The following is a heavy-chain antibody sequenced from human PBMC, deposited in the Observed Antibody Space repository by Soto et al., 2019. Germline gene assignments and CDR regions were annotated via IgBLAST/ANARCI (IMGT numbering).Heavy chain of an antibody. CDR3: TRQVQYYDSSGYYYSSAFDI. V-gene: IGHV3-73*01. J-gene: IGHJ3*02. Sequence: GGSLRLSCAASGFTFSGSAMHWVRQASGKGLEWVGRIRSKANSYATAYAASVKGRFTISRDDSKNTAYLQMNSLKTEDTAVYYCTRQVQYYDSSGYYYSSAFDIWGQGTIVTVSS. D-gene: IGHD3-22*01. CDR1: GFTFSGSA. CDR2: IRSKANSYAT.